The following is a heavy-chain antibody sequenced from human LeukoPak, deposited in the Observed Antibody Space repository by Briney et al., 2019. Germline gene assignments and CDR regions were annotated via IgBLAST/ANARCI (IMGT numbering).Heavy chain of an antibody. Sequence: GGSLRLSRAASGFTFSSYSMNWVRQAPGKGLEWVSSISSSSSCIYYADSVKGRFTISRDNAKNSLYLQMNSLRAEDTAVYYCARDDFSREWLFNYYYYGMDVWGQGTTVTVSS. CDR2: ISSSSSCI. D-gene: IGHD3-3*01. J-gene: IGHJ6*02. CDR3: ARDDFSREWLFNYYYYGMDV. V-gene: IGHV3-21*01. CDR1: GFTFSSYS.